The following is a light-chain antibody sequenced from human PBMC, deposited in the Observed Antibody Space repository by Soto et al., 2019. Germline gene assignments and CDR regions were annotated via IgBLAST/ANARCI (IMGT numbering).Light chain of an antibody. CDR3: QQSYTTSIT. V-gene: IGKV1-39*01. Sequence: DIQMTQSPSSLSASVGDRVTITCRASQSISSYLNWYQQKPGKAPKLLIYGASSLQSGVPSRFSGSGSGTDFTLTISSLQPEDFASYYCQQSYTTSITFGQGTRLDIK. CDR2: GAS. J-gene: IGKJ5*01. CDR1: QSISSY.